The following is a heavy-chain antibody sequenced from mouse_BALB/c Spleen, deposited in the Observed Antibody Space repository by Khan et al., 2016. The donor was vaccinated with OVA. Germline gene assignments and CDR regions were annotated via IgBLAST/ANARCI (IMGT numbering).Heavy chain of an antibody. V-gene: IGHV3-2*02. CDR3: ARSVTITTVVATDFDY. D-gene: IGHD1-1*01. CDR1: GYSITSDYA. Sequence: EVQLQESGPGLVKPSQSLSLTCTVTGYSITSDYAWNWIRQFPGNKLEWMGYISYSGRTSYNPSLKSRISFTRDTSKNQFFLQLNSVTTEDTATYYSARSVTITTVVATDFDYWGQGTTLTVSS. J-gene: IGHJ2*01. CDR2: ISYSGRT.